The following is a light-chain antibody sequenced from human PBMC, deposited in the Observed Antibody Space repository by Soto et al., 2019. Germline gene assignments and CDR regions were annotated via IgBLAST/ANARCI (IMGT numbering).Light chain of an antibody. J-gene: IGLJ1*01. V-gene: IGLV2-14*01. CDR2: EVN. CDR1: SSDVGGYNY. Sequence: LTQPASVSGSPGQSITISCTGSSSDVGGYNYVSWYQHQPGKAPKLMIYEVNNRPSGVSNRFSGSKSGNTASLTISGLQAEDEADYYCASYTSSTTRVFGTGTKVTVL. CDR3: ASYTSSTTRV.